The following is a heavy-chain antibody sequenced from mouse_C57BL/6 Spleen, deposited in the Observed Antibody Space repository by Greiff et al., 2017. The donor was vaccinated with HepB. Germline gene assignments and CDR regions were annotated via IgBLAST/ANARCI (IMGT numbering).Heavy chain of an antibody. Sequence: QVQLQQPGAELVRPGSSVKLSCKASGYTFTSYWMHWVKQRPIQGLEWIGNIDPSDSETHYNQKFKDKATLTVDKSSSTAYMQLSSLTSEDSAVYYCAHGNHVDAMDYWGQGTSVTVSS. CDR1: GYTFTSYW. CDR2: IDPSDSET. V-gene: IGHV1-52*01. D-gene: IGHD2-1*01. J-gene: IGHJ4*01. CDR3: AHGNHVDAMDY.